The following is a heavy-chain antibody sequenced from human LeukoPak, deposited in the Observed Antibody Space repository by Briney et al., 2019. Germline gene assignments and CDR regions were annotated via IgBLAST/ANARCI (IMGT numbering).Heavy chain of an antibody. CDR3: ARGWGRYCSSTNCSRAFAY. CDR2: KNPYSGNT. CDR1: GYTFTSYD. D-gene: IGHD2-2*01. J-gene: IGHJ4*02. Sequence: ASVKVSCKASGYTFTSYDINWVRQATGQGLEWMGWKNPYSGNTGSAQRFQGRVTMTRNTSMSTAYMELSSLRSEDTAVYYCARGWGRYCSSTNCSRAFAYWGQGTLVTVSS. V-gene: IGHV1-8*01.